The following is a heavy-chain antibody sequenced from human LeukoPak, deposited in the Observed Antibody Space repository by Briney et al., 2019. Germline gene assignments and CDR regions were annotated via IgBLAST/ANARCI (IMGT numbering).Heavy chain of an antibody. D-gene: IGHD2-2*01. Sequence: KPSETLSLTCSVSGYSIRSCIYWALLRHAPGEVPEWIGSIFESGSTYYRWSLKSRVTMSVDTSKNQFSLNLNCLTAAETAVSSCARGGLGYCTSDSCHSRLPIDDWGEGGLVTVSA. V-gene: IGHV4-38-2*01. CDR3: ARGGLGYCTSDSCHSRLPIDD. J-gene: IGHJ4*02. CDR2: IFESGST. CDR1: GYSIRSCIY.